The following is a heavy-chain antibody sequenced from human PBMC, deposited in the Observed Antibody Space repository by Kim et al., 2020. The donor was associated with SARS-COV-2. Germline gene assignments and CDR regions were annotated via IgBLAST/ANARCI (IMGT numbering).Heavy chain of an antibody. CDR2: IWYDGSNK. CDR1: GFTFSSYG. V-gene: IGHV3-33*01. D-gene: IGHD6-13*01. CDR3: ARGIEAADTRAADY. J-gene: IGHJ4*02. Sequence: GGSLRISCAASGFTFSSYGMHWVRQAPGKGLEWVAVIWYDGSNKYYADSVKGRFTISRDNSKNTLYLQMNSLRAEDTAVYYCARGIEAADTRAADYWGQGTLVTVSS.